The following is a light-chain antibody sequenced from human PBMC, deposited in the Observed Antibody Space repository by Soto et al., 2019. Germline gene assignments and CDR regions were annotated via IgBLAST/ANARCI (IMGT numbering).Light chain of an antibody. Sequence: EIVLTQSPATLSLSPGERATLSCRASQSVSTYLAWYQQRPGHPPRLLIYAASSRATGIPARFSGSGSGTAFTLTISSLETEDFAVYYCQQRSNWPLVTFGPGTRVD. J-gene: IGKJ3*01. CDR1: QSVSTY. V-gene: IGKV3-11*01. CDR3: QQRSNWPLVT. CDR2: AAS.